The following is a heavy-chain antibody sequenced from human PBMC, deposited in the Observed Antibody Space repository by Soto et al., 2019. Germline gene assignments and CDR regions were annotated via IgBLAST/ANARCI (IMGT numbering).Heavy chain of an antibody. V-gene: IGHV3-64*01. CDR3: ARASSPWFDP. CDR2: ISSNGGST. CDR1: GFTFSSYA. D-gene: IGHD3-16*02. J-gene: IGHJ5*02. Sequence: GSLRLSCAASGFTFSSYAMHWVRQAPGKGLEFVSAISSNGGSTYYANSVKGRFTISRDNSKNTLYLQMGSLRTEDMAVYYCARASSPWFDPWGQGTLVTVSS.